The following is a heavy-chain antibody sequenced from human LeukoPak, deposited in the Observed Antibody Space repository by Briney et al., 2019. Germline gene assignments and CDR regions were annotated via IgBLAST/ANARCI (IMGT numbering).Heavy chain of an antibody. J-gene: IGHJ4*02. CDR1: GYTFTSYD. Sequence: ASVKVSCKASGYTFTSYDINWVRQATGQGLEWMGWMNPNSGNTGYAQKFQGRVTMTRNTSISTAYMELSSLRSEDTAVYYCATGRGVRGVIIWADYWGQGTLVTVSS. CDR3: ATGRGVRGVIIWADY. D-gene: IGHD3-10*01. V-gene: IGHV1-8*01. CDR2: MNPNSGNT.